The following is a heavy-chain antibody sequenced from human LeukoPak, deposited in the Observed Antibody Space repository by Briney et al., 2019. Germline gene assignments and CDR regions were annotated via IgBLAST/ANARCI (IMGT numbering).Heavy chain of an antibody. CDR2: ISSSGSTI. V-gene: IGHV3-11*01. Sequence: GGSLRLSCAASGFTFSDYYMSWIRQAPGKGLEWVSYISSSGSTIYYADSVKGRFTISRDNAKNSLYLQMNSLRAEDTAVYYCARDRYSGTYPLDYWGQGILATVSS. D-gene: IGHD1-26*01. CDR1: GFTFSDYY. CDR3: ARDRYSGTYPLDY. J-gene: IGHJ4*02.